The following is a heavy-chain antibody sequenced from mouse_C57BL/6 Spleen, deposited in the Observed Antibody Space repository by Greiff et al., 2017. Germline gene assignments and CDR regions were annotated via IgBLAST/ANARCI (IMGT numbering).Heavy chain of an antibody. CDR2: IDPSDSET. CDR3: AREDGSSYAWFAY. CDR1: GYTFTSYW. J-gene: IGHJ3*01. D-gene: IGHD1-1*01. V-gene: IGHV1-52*01. Sequence: QVQLQQPGAELVRPGSSVKLSCKASGYTFTSYWMHWVKQRPIQGLEWIGNIDPSDSETHYNQKFKDKATLTVDKSSSTAYMQLSSLTSEHSAVYFCAREDGSSYAWFAYWGQGTLVTVSA.